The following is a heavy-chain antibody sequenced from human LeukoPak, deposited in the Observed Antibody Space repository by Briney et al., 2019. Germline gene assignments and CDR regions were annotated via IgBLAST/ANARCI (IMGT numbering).Heavy chain of an antibody. CDR2: VDPEDGET. D-gene: IGHD3-3*01. CDR3: ATDPAIFGVVIIQHEAHQLDY. V-gene: IGHV1-69-2*01. J-gene: IGHJ4*02. CDR1: GYTFTSYY. Sequence: GASVKVSCKASGYTFTSYYMHWVQQAPGKGLEWMGLVDPEDGETIYAEKFQGRVTITADTSTDTAYMELSSLRSEDTAVYYCATDPAIFGVVIIQHEAHQLDYWGQGTLVTVSS.